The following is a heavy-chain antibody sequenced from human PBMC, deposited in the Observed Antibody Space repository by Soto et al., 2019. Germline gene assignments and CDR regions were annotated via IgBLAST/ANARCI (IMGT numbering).Heavy chain of an antibody. CDR3: AASDSSSWQHDY. D-gene: IGHD6-13*01. J-gene: IGHJ4*02. Sequence: QVQLVQSGAELKKPGSSVRVSCKISGDSFSSYAISWVRQARGEGLEWVGGIIPIFETANYAQNFQGRVTITAVESTTTAYMEVTRLRPEDTAIFYCAASDSSSWQHDYWGQGTLITVSS. V-gene: IGHV1-69*01. CDR1: GDSFSSYA. CDR2: IIPIFETA.